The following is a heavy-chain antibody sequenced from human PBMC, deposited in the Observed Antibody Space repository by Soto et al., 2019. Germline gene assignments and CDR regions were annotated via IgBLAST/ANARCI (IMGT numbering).Heavy chain of an antibody. D-gene: IGHD6-6*01. V-gene: IGHV4-59*01. CDR3: ARLSIAARSRYYYGMDF. CDR2: IYYSGST. CDR1: GGSISSYY. Sequence: QVQLQESGPGLVKPSETLSLTCTVSGGSISSYYWSWIRQPPGKGLEWIGYIYYSGSTNYNPSLKSRVTMSVDTSKNQFSLKLRSVTAADTAVYYCARLSIAARSRYYYGMDFWGQGTTVTVSS. J-gene: IGHJ6*02.